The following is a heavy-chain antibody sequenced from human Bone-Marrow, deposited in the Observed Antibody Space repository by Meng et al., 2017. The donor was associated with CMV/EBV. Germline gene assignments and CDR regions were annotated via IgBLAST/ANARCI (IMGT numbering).Heavy chain of an antibody. CDR1: GGSISSYY. CDR3: ARDLFSNKPRYYFDY. J-gene: IGHJ4*02. CDR2: IYYSGST. D-gene: IGHD4-11*01. V-gene: IGHV4-59*01. Sequence: GSLRLSCTVSGGSISSYYWSWIRQPPGKGLEWIGYIYYSGSTNYNPSLKSRVTISVDTSKNQFSLKLSSVTAADTAVYYCARDLFSNKPRYYFDYWGQGKLVPVSS.